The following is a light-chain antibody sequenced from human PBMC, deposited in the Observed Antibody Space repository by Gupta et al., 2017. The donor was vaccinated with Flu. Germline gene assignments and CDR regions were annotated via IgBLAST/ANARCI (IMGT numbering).Light chain of an antibody. Sequence: EIVITHPPDSVALSLSGRATINCKSSASLFDNSNNKNYLAWYQQKPGQPPKLVVYWASTRDHGVPDRFSGAGSGTDFTLTISSRQAEDVAVYYCQQKVTAPYSFGQGTKLEIK. CDR3: QQKVTAPYS. CDR2: WAS. V-gene: IGKV4-1*01. CDR1: ASLFDNSNNKNY. J-gene: IGKJ2*03.